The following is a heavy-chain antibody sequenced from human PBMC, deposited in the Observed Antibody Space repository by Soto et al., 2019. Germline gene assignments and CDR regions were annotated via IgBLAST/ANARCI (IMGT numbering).Heavy chain of an antibody. V-gene: IGHV3-21*01. J-gene: IGHJ4*02. CDR2: ISSSSSYI. Sequence: VGSLRLSCAASGFTFSSYSMNWVRQAPGKGLEWISSISSSSSYIYYADSVKGRFTISRDNAKNSLYLQMNSLRAEDTAVYYCARDGIAAAGWGDFDYWGQGTLVTVSS. CDR3: ARDGIAAAGWGDFDY. CDR1: GFTFSSYS. D-gene: IGHD6-13*01.